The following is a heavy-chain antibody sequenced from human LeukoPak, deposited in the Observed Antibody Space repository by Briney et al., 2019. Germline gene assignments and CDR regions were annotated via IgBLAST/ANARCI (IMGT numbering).Heavy chain of an antibody. CDR3: VRDGDGDYPIDS. D-gene: IGHD4-17*01. CDR1: GFAVSSNF. CDR2: IYTSGIT. V-gene: IGHV3-66*01. J-gene: IGHJ4*02. Sequence: PGGSLRLSCAVSGFAVSSNFMSWVRQAPGKGPEWVSVIYTSGITYYADSVRGRFTISRDNAKNTLYLQMNSLRAEDTAVYYCVRDGDGDYPIDSWGQGTLVTVSS.